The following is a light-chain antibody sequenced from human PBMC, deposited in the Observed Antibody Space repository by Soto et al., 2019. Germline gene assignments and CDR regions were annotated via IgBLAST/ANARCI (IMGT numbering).Light chain of an antibody. CDR2: DAS. J-gene: IGKJ5*01. Sequence: DIQMTQPPSSLSASVGDRVTITFQASQDISNYLNWYQQKPGKAPKVLIYDASNLGTGVPSRFSGSGSGTDFTFSISSLQPEDVATYYCQQYDGLPTFGQGTRLEI. CDR3: QQYDGLPT. V-gene: IGKV1-33*01. CDR1: QDISNY.